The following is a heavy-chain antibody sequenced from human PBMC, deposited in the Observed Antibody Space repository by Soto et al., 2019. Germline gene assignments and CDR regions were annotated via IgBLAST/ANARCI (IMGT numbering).Heavy chain of an antibody. V-gene: IGHV3-30*04. Sequence: PGGSLRLSCAASGFTFSSYAMHWVRQAPGKGLEWVAVISYDGRNKYYADSVKGRFTISRDNSKNTLYLEMNSLRVEDTAVYHCVRDTAYCSGGTCYSSHDMDVWGQGTTVIVSS. CDR1: GFTFSSYA. CDR3: VRDTAYCSGGTCYSSHDMDV. CDR2: ISYDGRNK. J-gene: IGHJ6*02. D-gene: IGHD2-15*01.